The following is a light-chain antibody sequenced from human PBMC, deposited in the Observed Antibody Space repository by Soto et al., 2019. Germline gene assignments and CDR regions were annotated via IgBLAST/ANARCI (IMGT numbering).Light chain of an antibody. CDR1: LSLSSY. CDR2: GAS. Sequence: EVVLTQFPSTLALSRGDRASLSCRASLSLSSYFTWYQQKPGQTPRLIIYGASGRADGIPHRFSGSGFGADFTLTISKVEPEDFAVYYCQQYGTPRSVTFGQGTRLEI. V-gene: IGKV3-20*01. J-gene: IGKJ5*01. CDR3: QQYGTPRSVT.